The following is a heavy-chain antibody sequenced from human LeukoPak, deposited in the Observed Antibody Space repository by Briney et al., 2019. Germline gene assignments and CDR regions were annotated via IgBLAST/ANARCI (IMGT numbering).Heavy chain of an antibody. V-gene: IGHV3-7*02. CDR2: IKGDGSDN. CDR3: ARAGSSGSNPRNDY. D-gene: IGHD3-22*01. Sequence: GGSLRLSCAASGFTFSSYWMSWVRQAPGKGLEWVANIKGDGSDNHYVDSVRGRFTISRDNAKNSLYLQMNSLRAEDTAVYYCARAGSSGSNPRNDYWGQGTLVTVSS. J-gene: IGHJ4*02. CDR1: GFTFSSYW.